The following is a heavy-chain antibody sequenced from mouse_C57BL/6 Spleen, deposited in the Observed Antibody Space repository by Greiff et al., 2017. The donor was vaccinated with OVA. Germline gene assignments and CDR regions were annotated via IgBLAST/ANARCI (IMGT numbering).Heavy chain of an antibody. Sequence: DVKLVESGGGLVKPGGSLKLSCAASGFTFSDYGMHWVRQAPEKGLAWVAYISSGSSTIYYADPVKGRFTISRDNAKNTRFLQMTSRGSGDAAGYYCETPYGNYGFDYWGQGTTLTVSA. CDR3: ETPYGNYGFDY. V-gene: IGHV5-17*01. J-gene: IGHJ2*01. CDR2: ISSGSSTI. CDR1: GFTFSDYG. D-gene: IGHD2-1*01.